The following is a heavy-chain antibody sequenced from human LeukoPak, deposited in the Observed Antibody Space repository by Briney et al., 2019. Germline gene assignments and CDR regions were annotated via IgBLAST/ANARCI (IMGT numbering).Heavy chain of an antibody. V-gene: IGHV3-23*01. CDR1: GFTFSSYA. Sequence: GGSLRLSCAASGFTFSSYAMTWVRQAPGKGLEWVSTIVNSGSSSYYADSVKGRFSISRDNSKNTLHLQMGSLRAEDTAVYYCAKGTIWGQGTLVTVSS. D-gene: IGHD3-3*01. CDR2: IVNSGSSS. J-gene: IGHJ4*02. CDR3: AKGTI.